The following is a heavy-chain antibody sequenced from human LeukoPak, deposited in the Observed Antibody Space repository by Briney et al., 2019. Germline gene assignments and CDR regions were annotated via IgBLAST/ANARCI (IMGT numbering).Heavy chain of an antibody. J-gene: IGHJ4*02. CDR1: GFTFNRYG. V-gene: IGHV3-33*03. CDR2: IWYDGSNK. D-gene: IGHD1-26*01. CDR3: AKLVGATTGIDY. Sequence: GGSLRLSCAASGFTFNRYGMPWVRQAPGKGLEWVAVIWYDGSNKYYADSVKGRFTISRDNSKNTVYLQMNSLSAEDTAVYYCAKLVGATTGIDYWGQGTLVTVSS.